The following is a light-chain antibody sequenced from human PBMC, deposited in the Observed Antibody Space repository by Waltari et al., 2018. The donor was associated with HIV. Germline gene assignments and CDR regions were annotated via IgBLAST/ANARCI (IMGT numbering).Light chain of an antibody. CDR1: SSNIGAGYD. CDR2: GNN. Sequence: QSVLTQPPSVSGAPGQRVTISCTGSSSNIGAGYDVHWYQQLPGTAPNLLIYGNNIRESGVPDRFSGSKSGTSASLAITGLQAEDEADYYCQSYDTSLSGSNVFGGGTKVTVL. CDR3: QSYDTSLSGSNV. J-gene: IGLJ2*01. V-gene: IGLV1-40*01.